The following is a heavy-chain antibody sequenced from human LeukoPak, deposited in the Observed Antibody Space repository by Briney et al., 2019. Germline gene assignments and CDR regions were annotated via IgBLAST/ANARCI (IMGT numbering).Heavy chain of an antibody. J-gene: IGHJ6*03. Sequence: GESLKISCKGSGFSFSTYWIAWVRQMPGKGLEFMGIIYPGDSDTRYSPSFQGHVIISVDKSISTAYLQRSSPKASDTAKYYCARTPYDFYYMDVWGKGTTVTVSS. CDR2: IYPGDSDT. V-gene: IGHV5-51*06. D-gene: IGHD3-3*01. CDR3: ARTPYDFYYMDV. CDR1: GFSFSTYW.